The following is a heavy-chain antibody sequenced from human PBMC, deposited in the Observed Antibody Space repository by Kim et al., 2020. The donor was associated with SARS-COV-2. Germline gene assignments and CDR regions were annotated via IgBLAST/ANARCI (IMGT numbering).Heavy chain of an antibody. CDR1: GYTFTGYN. Sequence: ASVKVSCKASGYTFTGYNMHWVRQAPGQGLEWMGRINPNSGGTNYAQKFQGRVTMTRDTSISTAYMELSRLRSDDTAVYYCARDGGLTGSFDYWGQGTLVTVSS. J-gene: IGHJ4*02. CDR3: ARDGGLTGSFDY. D-gene: IGHD1-20*01. V-gene: IGHV1-2*06. CDR2: INPNSGGT.